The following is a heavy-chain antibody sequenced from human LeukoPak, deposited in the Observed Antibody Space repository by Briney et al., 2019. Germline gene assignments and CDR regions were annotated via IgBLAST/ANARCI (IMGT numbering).Heavy chain of an antibody. CDR2: IRYDLGDK. Sequence: GGSLRLSCAASGFVFSSFGMHWVRQAPGKGLEWVAFIRYDLGDKYYADSVRGRFTISRDNSKKTLDLQMNSLRTEDTAVYYCAKDLDYYDSNGYLDYWGQGTLVIVPS. V-gene: IGHV3-30*02. J-gene: IGHJ4*02. CDR1: GFVFSSFG. CDR3: AKDLDYYDSNGYLDY. D-gene: IGHD3-22*01.